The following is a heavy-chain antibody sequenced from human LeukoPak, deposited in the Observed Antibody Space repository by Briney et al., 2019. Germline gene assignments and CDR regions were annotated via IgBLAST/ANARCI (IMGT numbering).Heavy chain of an antibody. J-gene: IGHJ4*02. V-gene: IGHV1-2*02. Sequence: GASVKVSCKASGYTFTGYYMHWVRQAPGQGLEWMGWINPNSGGTNYAQKFQGRVTMTRDTSISTAYVELSRLRSDDTAVYYCARGSLLYGDFQTPIDYWGQGTLVTVSS. CDR1: GYTFTGYY. D-gene: IGHD4-17*01. CDR2: INPNSGGT. CDR3: ARGSLLYGDFQTPIDY.